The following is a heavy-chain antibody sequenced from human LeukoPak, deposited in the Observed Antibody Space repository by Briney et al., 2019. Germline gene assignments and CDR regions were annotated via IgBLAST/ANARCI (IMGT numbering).Heavy chain of an antibody. J-gene: IGHJ6*03. D-gene: IGHD6-13*01. CDR2: IYYSGST. Sequence: SETLSLTCTVSGGSISSYYWSWIRQPPGKGLEWIGYIYYSGSTNYNPSLKSRVTISVDTSKNQFSLKLSSVTAADTAVYYCARGGIAAPGYYYYYYMDVWGKGTTVTVSS. CDR3: ARGGIAAPGYYYYYYMDV. CDR1: GGSISSYY. V-gene: IGHV4-59*01.